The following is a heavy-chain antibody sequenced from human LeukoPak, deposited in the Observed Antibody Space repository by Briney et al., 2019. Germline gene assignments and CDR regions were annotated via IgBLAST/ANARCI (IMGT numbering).Heavy chain of an antibody. Sequence: ASVKVSCKASGYTFTSYGISWVRQAPGQGLERMGWISAYNGNTNYAQKPQGRVTMTTDTSTSTAYMELRSLRSDDTAVYYCARLRITIFGVALIFDYWGQGTLVTVSS. J-gene: IGHJ4*02. CDR2: ISAYNGNT. D-gene: IGHD3-3*01. CDR3: ARLRITIFGVALIFDY. V-gene: IGHV1-18*01. CDR1: GYTFTSYG.